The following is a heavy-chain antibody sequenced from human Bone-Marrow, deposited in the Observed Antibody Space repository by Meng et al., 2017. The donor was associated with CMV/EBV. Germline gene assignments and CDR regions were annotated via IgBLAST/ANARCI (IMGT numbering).Heavy chain of an antibody. V-gene: IGHV3-21*04. J-gene: IGHJ6*02. CDR3: ATGRVAAAGTIYYYYGMDV. D-gene: IGHD6-13*01. CDR1: GFTFSSYS. CDR2: ISSSSSYI. Sequence: GESLKISCAASGFTFSSYSMNWVRQAPGKGLEWVSSISSSSSYIYYADSVKGRFTISRDNAKNSLYLQVNSLRAEDMTVYYCATGRVAAAGTIYYYYGMDVRGQGTTVTVSS.